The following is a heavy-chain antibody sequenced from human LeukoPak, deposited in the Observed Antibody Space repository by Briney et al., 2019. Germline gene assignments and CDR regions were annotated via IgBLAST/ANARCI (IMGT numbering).Heavy chain of an antibody. Sequence: ASVKVSCKASGYTFTSYGISWVRQAPGQGLEWMGWISAYNGNTNYAQKLQCRVTITTESSSITASLHLRSPRSQHPAVSYFARARIAEAPPDYWGQGTLVTVSS. D-gene: IGHD6-19*01. J-gene: IGHJ4*02. V-gene: IGHV1-18*01. CDR1: GYTFTSYG. CDR2: ISAYNGNT. CDR3: ARARIAEAPPDY.